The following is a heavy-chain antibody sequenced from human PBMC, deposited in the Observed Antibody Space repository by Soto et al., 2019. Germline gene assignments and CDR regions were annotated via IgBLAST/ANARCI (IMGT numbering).Heavy chain of an antibody. Sequence: EVQLVESGGGLVKPGGSLRLSCAASGFTFSSYSMNWVRQAPGKGLEWVSSISSSSYIYYADSVKGRFTISRDNAKNSLYLQMNSLRAEDTAVYYCARDPPDSSGWYNWFDPWGQGTLVTVSS. V-gene: IGHV3-21*01. D-gene: IGHD6-19*01. J-gene: IGHJ5*02. CDR3: ARDPPDSSGWYNWFDP. CDR2: ISSSSYI. CDR1: GFTFSSYS.